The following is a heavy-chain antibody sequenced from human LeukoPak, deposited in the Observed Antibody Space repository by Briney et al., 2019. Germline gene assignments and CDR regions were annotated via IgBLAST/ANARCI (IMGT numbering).Heavy chain of an antibody. CDR2: IWYDGSNK. D-gene: IGHD3-16*01. CDR1: GFTFSSYG. J-gene: IGHJ4*02. V-gene: IGHV3-33*01. CDR3: ASSAGGGGYNFDY. Sequence: PGRSLRLSCAASGFTFSSYGMHWVRQAPGKGLEWVAVIWYDGSNKYYADSVKGRFTISRDNSKNTLYLQMNSLRAEDTAVYYCASSAGGGGYNFDYWGQGTLVTVSS.